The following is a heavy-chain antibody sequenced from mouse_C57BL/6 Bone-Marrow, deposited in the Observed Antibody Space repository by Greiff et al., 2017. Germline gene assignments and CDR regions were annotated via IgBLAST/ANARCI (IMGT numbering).Heavy chain of an antibody. J-gene: IGHJ2*01. D-gene: IGHD1-1*01. Sequence: EVQLVESGAGLVKPGGSLKLSCAASGFTFSSSAMSWVRQTPEKRLEWVAYISSGGDYIYYADTLKGRFTISGDNSRNTLYLQMSSLTSEDTAMYYCTRGGDYGQGFDYWGQGTTLTVSS. V-gene: IGHV5-9-1*02. CDR1: GFTFSSSA. CDR2: ISSGGDYI. CDR3: TRGGDYGQGFDY.